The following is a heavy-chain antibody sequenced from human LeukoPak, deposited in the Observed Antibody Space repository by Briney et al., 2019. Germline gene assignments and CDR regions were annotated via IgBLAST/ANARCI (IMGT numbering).Heavy chain of an antibody. Sequence: ASVKVSCKASGDDFTKYYIHWVRQAPGQGLEWMGVINPSDGSTTYTQKFQGRVTMTTDTSTSTVNMELSSLRSEDTAVYYCAPSVRSGGSYYFDYWGQGTLVTVSS. CDR3: APSVRSGGSYYFDY. V-gene: IGHV1-46*01. CDR1: GDDFTKYY. J-gene: IGHJ4*02. D-gene: IGHD2-15*01. CDR2: INPSDGST.